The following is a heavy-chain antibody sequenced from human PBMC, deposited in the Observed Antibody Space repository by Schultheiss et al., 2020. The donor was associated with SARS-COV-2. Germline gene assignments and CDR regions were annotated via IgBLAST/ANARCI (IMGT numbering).Heavy chain of an antibody. J-gene: IGHJ2*01. CDR2: INPSGGST. D-gene: IGHD2-2*01. CDR1: GYTFTSYY. V-gene: IGHV1-46*01. CDR3: AKDRGRVVPASYWYFDL. Sequence: ASVKVSCKASGYTFTSYYMHWVRQAPGQGLEWMGIINPSGGSTSYAQKFQGRVTMTRDTSTSTVYMELSSLRSEDTAVYYCAKDRGRVVPASYWYFDLWGRGTLVTVSS.